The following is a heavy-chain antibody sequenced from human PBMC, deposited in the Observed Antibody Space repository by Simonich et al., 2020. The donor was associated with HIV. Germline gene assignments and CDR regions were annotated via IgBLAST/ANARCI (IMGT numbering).Heavy chain of an antibody. Sequence: EVQLVESGGGLVKPGGSLRLSCAASGFTFSSYSMNWVRQAPGKGLEWVSSIRSSSSYINYADSVKGRFTISRDNAKNSLYLQMNSLRAEDTAVYYCARDGRKGSSTSCSDYWGQGTLVTVSS. V-gene: IGHV3-21*01. CDR1: GFTFSSYS. CDR2: IRSSSSYI. J-gene: IGHJ4*02. CDR3: ARDGRKGSSTSCSDY. D-gene: IGHD2-2*01.